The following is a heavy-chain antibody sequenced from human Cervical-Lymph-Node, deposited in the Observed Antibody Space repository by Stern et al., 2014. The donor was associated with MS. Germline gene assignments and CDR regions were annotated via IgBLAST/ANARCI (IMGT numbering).Heavy chain of an antibody. Sequence: QVQLQESGPGLVKPSETLSLTCTVSGGSISSSSYYWGWIRQPPGKGLELIGSIYYSGSTYYNPSLKSRVTISVATSKNQFSLKLASGTAADTAVYYCARSRAGDTDYYDSSGYSDPFDYWGQGTLVTVSS. CDR2: IYYSGST. CDR3: ARSRAGDTDYYDSSGYSDPFDY. D-gene: IGHD3-22*01. J-gene: IGHJ4*02. CDR1: GGSISSSSYY. V-gene: IGHV4-39*01.